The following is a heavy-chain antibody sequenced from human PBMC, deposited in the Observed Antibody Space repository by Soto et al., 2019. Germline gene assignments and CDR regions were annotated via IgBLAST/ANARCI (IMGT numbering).Heavy chain of an antibody. D-gene: IGHD6-19*01. CDR3: ARYFRGSGRYFFDY. CDR2: INQDGGVT. J-gene: IGHJ4*02. Sequence: GGSLRLSCVASGFTFISSFMGWVRQAPGKGLEWVANINQDGGVTYYVDSVEGRFTISRDNTKDSLYLQMNSLRGEDTAMYYCARYFRGSGRYFFDYWGQGTLVTVSS. V-gene: IGHV3-7*03. CDR1: GFTFISSF.